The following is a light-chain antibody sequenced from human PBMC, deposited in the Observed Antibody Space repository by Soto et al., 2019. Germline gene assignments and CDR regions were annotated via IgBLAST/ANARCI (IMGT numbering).Light chain of an antibody. CDR2: LNSDGSH. CDR3: QTWSTDIRV. V-gene: IGLV4-69*01. Sequence: QAVVTQPPSASASLGASVKLTCTLSSGHNSYAIAWHQQQPEKGPRYLMKLNSDGSHSKGDGIPDRFSGSSSGAERYLTISSLQSEDEADYYCQTWSTDIRVFGGGTEVTVL. J-gene: IGLJ3*02. CDR1: SGHNSYA.